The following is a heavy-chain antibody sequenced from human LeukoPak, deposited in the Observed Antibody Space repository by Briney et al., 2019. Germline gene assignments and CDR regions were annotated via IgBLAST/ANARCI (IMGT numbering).Heavy chain of an antibody. D-gene: IGHD3-3*01. CDR2: IYYTGST. J-gene: IGHJ6*02. CDR3: ARGYGVVISTPYYYGMDV. V-gene: IGHV4-59*01. CDR1: GGSTNTYY. Sequence: SETLSLTCTVSGGSTNTYYWSWIRQPPGKGLEWLGYIYYTGSTNYNPSLESRVTISVDTPKNQFSLRMTSVTAADTAVYYCARGYGVVISTPYYYGMDVWGQGTTVTVSS.